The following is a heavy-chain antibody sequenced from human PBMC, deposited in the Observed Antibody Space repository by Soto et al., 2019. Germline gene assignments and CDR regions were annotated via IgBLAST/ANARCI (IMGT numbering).Heavy chain of an antibody. CDR2: ISWDTGFI. Sequence: GGSLRLSCAASGFTFDDYAMHWVRLAPGRGLEWVSGISWDTGFIGYADSVKGRFTISRDSAKKSLYLQMNSLRAEDTALYYCAKDITVKQWLPPRLDFWGQGTPVTVSS. D-gene: IGHD6-19*01. CDR1: GFTFDDYA. V-gene: IGHV3-9*01. CDR3: AKDITVKQWLPPRLDF. J-gene: IGHJ4*02.